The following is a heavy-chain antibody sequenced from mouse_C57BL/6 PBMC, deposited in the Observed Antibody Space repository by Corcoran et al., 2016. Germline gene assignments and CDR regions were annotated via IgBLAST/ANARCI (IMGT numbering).Heavy chain of an antibody. V-gene: IGHV1-76*01. CDR3: SRSAGTGSLYCDY. CDR2: IYPGSGNT. D-gene: IGHD4-1*01. J-gene: IGHJ2*01. CDR1: GYTFTDYY. Sequence: QVQLKQSGAELVRPGASVKLSCKASGYTFTDYYINWVKQRPGQGLEWIARIYPGSGNTYYNEKFKGKATLTAEKSSSTAYMQLSSLTSEDSAVYFCSRSAGTGSLYCDYWGQGTTLTVSS.